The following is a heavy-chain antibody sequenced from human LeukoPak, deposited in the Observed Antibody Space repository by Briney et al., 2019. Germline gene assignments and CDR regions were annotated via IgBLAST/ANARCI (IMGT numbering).Heavy chain of an antibody. J-gene: IGHJ4*02. CDR2: ISSSSSYI. CDR1: GFTFSSYS. D-gene: IGHD3-22*01. CDR3: ARDSSGYASAGFDY. V-gene: IGHV3-21*01. Sequence: GGSLRLSCAASGFTFSSYSMNWVRQAPGKGLEWVSSISSSSSYIYYADPVKGRFTISRDNAKNSLYLQMNSLRAEDTAVYYCARDSSGYASAGFDYWGQGTLVTVSS.